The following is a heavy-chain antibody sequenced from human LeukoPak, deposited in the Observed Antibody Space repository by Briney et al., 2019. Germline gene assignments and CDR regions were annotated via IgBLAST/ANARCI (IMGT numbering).Heavy chain of an antibody. CDR3: ARDWNSMIVVRSDQWFDP. CDR1: GGSVSSGSYC. J-gene: IGHJ5*02. CDR2: ICNSGSI. V-gene: IGHV4-61*03. D-gene: IGHD3-22*01. Sequence: SETLSLTCNVSGGSVSSGSYCWSWIRQPPGKRLEWIAYICNSGSIDHNPSLKSRVAISVDTSKNHFSLKLSSVTAADTAVYYCARDWNSMIVVRSDQWFDPWGQGTLVTVSS.